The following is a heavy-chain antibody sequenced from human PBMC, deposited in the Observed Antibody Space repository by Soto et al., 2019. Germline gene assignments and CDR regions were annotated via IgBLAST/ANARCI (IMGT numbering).Heavy chain of an antibody. CDR3: ARDLIGEQWQSVDY. CDR1: GYTFTSYG. CDR2: ISAYNGNT. Sequence: ASVKVSCKASGYTFTSYGISWVRQAPGQGLEWMGWISAYNGNTNYAQKLQGRVTMTTDTSTSTAYMELRSLRSDDTAVYYCARDLIGEQWQSVDYWGQGTLVTVSS. J-gene: IGHJ4*02. V-gene: IGHV1-18*01. D-gene: IGHD6-19*01.